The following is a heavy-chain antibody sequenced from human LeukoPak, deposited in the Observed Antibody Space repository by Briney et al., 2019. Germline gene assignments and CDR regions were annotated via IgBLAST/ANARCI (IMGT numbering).Heavy chain of an antibody. CDR1: GFTFSNYA. Sequence: GRCLRLSCAASGFTFSNYAMHWVRQAPGKGLEWVAVISYDGSTKYYADSVKGRFTISRDNSRNTLYLQMNSLRAEDTAVYYCARDPSSNYFDYWGQGTLVTVSS. D-gene: IGHD6-13*01. CDR2: ISYDGSTK. J-gene: IGHJ4*02. V-gene: IGHV3-30-3*01. CDR3: ARDPSSNYFDY.